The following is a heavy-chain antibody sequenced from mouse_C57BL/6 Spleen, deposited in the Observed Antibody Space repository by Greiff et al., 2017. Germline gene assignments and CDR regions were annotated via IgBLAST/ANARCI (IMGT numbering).Heavy chain of an antibody. J-gene: IGHJ4*01. CDR3: AREGLPHYYAMDY. D-gene: IGHD2-4*01. CDR2: INSDGSST. V-gene: IGHV5-16*01. Sequence: EVQGVESEGGLVQPGSSMTLSCTASGFTFSDYYMAWVRQVPEKGLEWVATINSDGSSTSYLHALKSRFIISRDNAKNILYLQMSSLKSEDTATEYCAREGLPHYYAMDYWGQGTSVTVSS. CDR1: GFTFSDYY.